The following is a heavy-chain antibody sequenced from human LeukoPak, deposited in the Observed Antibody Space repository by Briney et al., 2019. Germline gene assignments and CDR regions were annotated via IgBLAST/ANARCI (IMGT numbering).Heavy chain of an antibody. CDR3: IAQEPNYYYYGMDV. V-gene: IGHV1-69*06. J-gene: IGHJ6*02. CDR1: GGTFSSYA. CDR2: IIPIFGTA. Sequence: SVKVSCKASGGTFSSYAISWVRQAPGQGLEWMGGIIPIFGTANYAQKFQGRVTITADKSTSTAYMELSSLRSEDTAVYYCIAQEPNYYYYGMDVWGQGTTVTVSS. D-gene: IGHD1-14*01.